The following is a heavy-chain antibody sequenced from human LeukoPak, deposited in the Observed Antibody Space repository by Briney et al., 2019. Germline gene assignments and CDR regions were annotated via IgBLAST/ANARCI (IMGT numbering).Heavy chain of an antibody. V-gene: IGHV4-61*01. J-gene: IGHJ3*02. Sequence: PSETLSLTCTVSGGSISSGSYYWSWIRQPPGKGLEWIGYIYYSGSTNYNPSLKSRVTISVDRSKNQFSLKLSSVTAADTAVYYCARTGIHYDFWSGSPSDAYDIWGQGTMVTVSS. CDR2: IYYSGST. CDR3: ARTGIHYDFWSGSPSDAYDI. D-gene: IGHD3-3*01. CDR1: GGSISSGSYY.